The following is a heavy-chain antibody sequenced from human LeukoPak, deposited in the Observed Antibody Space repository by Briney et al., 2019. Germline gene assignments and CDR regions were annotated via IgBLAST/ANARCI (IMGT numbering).Heavy chain of an antibody. V-gene: IGHV3-21*01. D-gene: IGHD3-16*01. CDR3: AREGNDYYYDQ. CDR1: GFIFKTYT. CDR2: ITGDCKYI. J-gene: IGHJ4*02. Sequence: RGSLRLSCAASGFIFKTYTMTWVRQAPGKGLEWVSSITGDCKYITYADSVKGRFTISRDNAKNSLYLQVASLRGDDTATYYCAREGNDYYYDQWGQGTLVTVSS.